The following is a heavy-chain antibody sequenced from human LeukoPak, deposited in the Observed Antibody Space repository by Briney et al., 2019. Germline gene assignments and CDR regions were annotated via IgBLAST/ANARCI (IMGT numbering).Heavy chain of an antibody. V-gene: IGHV4-39*01. CDR2: IYYSGST. D-gene: IGHD5-18*01. CDR3: ARVGDTAIPQPFYYYGMDV. J-gene: IGHJ6*02. Sequence: SETLSLTCTVSGGSISGSSSYWGWIRQPPGKGLEWNGSIYYSGSTYYNPSLKSRVTISVDTSRNQFTLKVNSVTAADTAVYYCARVGDTAIPQPFYYYGMDVWGQGTTVTVSS. CDR1: GGSISGSSSY.